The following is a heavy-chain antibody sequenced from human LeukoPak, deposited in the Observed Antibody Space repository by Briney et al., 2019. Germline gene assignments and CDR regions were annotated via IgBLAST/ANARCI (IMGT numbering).Heavy chain of an antibody. CDR1: GFTFSSNT. Sequence: GGSLRLTCAASGFTFSSNTMRWVRQAPGKGLEWVSTVSGSGGSTYYADSVKGRFTISRDNSKNTLYLQMNSLRAEDTAVYYCARGYSSGLHFDYWGQGTLVTVSS. V-gene: IGHV3-23*01. D-gene: IGHD6-19*01. CDR3: ARGYSSGLHFDY. J-gene: IGHJ4*02. CDR2: VSGSGGST.